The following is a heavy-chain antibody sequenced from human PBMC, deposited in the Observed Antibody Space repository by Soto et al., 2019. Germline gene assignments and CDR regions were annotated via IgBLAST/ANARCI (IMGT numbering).Heavy chain of an antibody. Sequence: SETLSLTCTVSCGSISSGGYYWSWIRQHPGKGLEWIGYIYYSGSTYYNPSLKSRVTISVDTSKNQFSLKLSSVTAADTAVYYCARVTLSHGAFDIWGQGTMVTVSS. J-gene: IGHJ3*02. CDR2: IYYSGST. CDR1: CGSISSGGYY. CDR3: ARVTLSHGAFDI. V-gene: IGHV4-31*03.